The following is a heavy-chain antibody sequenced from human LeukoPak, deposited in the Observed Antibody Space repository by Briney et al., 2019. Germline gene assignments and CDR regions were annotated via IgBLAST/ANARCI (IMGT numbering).Heavy chain of an antibody. Sequence: SETLSLTCSVSRGSITNNNYFWGWIRQSPAKGLEWLGNIFYSGTTYYNPSLPSLKGRITILVDTSKNQFSLKLRSVTAADTAVYYCASLRKRGGAFDIWGQGTMVTVSS. CDR2: IFYSGTT. J-gene: IGHJ3*02. CDR3: ASLRKRGGAFDI. V-gene: IGHV4-39*07. CDR1: RGSITNNNYF.